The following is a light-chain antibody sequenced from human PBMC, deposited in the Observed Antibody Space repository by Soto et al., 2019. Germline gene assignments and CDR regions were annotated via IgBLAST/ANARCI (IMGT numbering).Light chain of an antibody. CDR2: DVS. J-gene: IGLJ1*01. CDR3: CSYAGSYTYV. Sequence: QSVLTQPRSVSGSPGQSVTISCTGTSSDVGDYNFVSWYQQHPSKAPKLVIYDVSKRPSGVPDRFSGSKSGNTASLTISGLQADDEADYYCCSYAGSYTYVFGTGTKLTVL. V-gene: IGLV2-11*01. CDR1: SSDVGDYNF.